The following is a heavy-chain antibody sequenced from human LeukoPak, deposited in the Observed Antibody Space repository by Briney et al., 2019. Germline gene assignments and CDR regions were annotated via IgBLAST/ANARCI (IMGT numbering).Heavy chain of an antibody. J-gene: IGHJ4*02. CDR1: GFTFSSYD. D-gene: IGHD3-22*01. CDR3: ARVGVSYYDSSGYYDY. Sequence: PGGSLRLSCAASGFTFSSYDMHWVRQATGKGLEWVSAIGTAGDTYYPGSVKGRFTISRENAKNSLYLQMNSLRAGDTAVYYCARVGVSYYDSSGYYDYWGQGTLVTVSS. V-gene: IGHV3-13*01. CDR2: IGTAGDT.